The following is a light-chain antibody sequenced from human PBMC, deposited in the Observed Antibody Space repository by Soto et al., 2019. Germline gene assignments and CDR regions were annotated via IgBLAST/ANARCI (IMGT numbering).Light chain of an antibody. V-gene: IGLV2-11*01. CDR1: SSDVGGYNY. J-gene: IGLJ2*01. CDR3: CSNVGNYEI. Sequence: QSALTQPRSVSGSPGQSVTISCTGTSSDVGGYNYVSWFQQHPGKAPQLMIYDVSERPSGVPDRFSGSKSGNTASLTISGLQAEDEADYYCCSNVGNYEIFGEGTKLTVL. CDR2: DVS.